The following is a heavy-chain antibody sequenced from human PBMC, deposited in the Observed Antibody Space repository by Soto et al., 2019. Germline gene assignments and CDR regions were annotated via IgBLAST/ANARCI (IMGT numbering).Heavy chain of an antibody. CDR1: GFTFSTYA. D-gene: IGHD6-19*01. J-gene: IGHJ4*02. V-gene: IGHV3-23*01. CDR2: ISGRGGGT. Sequence: EVQLLESGGGLVQPGGSLRLSCAASGFTFSTYAMSWVRQAPGKGLAWVAGISGRGGGTYYADSVKGRFTISRDNSKNTLYLQMNSLRAEDTAVYYCAKDYQWLGDFDCWGQGTLVTVSS. CDR3: AKDYQWLGDFDC.